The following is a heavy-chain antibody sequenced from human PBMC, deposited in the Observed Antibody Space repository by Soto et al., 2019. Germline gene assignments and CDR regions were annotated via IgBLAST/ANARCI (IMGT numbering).Heavy chain of an antibody. J-gene: IGHJ4*02. V-gene: IGHV1-46*03. CDR1: GYTFTSYY. D-gene: IGHD3-10*01. Sequence: QVQLVQSGAEVKKPGASVKVSCKASGYTFTSYYMHWVRQAPGQGLEWMGIINPSGGSTSYAQKFPARVTMTRDTSTSTVYMELSSLRSEDTAVYYCARKTRFGESTFDYWGQGTLVTVSS. CDR3: ARKTRFGESTFDY. CDR2: INPSGGST.